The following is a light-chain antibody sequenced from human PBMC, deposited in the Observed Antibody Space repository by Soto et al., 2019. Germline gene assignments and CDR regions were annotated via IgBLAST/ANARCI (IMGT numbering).Light chain of an antibody. CDR1: QSVTYRY. V-gene: IGKV3D-11*02. J-gene: IGKJ5*01. CDR3: QQRSNWHT. CDR2: DAS. Sequence: EIVLTQSPGTLSLSPGERVTLSCRASQSVTYRYLAWYQQKPGQAPRLLIYDASNRATGIPARFSGSGSGTDFTLTISSLEPEDFAVYYCQQRSNWHTFGQGTRLEIK.